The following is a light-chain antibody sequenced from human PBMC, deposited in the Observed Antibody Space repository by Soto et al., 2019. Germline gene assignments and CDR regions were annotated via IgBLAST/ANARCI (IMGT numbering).Light chain of an antibody. J-gene: IGKJ4*01. Sequence: DIQMTQSPSTLSASVGDRVTITCRASQSINSWLAWYQQKPGKAPKLLIYKASTLQSGVPSRFSGSGSGTELTLTISSLLPDDFATYYCQQYKSYPLTFGGGTEVEIK. CDR2: KAS. CDR1: QSINSW. V-gene: IGKV1-5*03. CDR3: QQYKSYPLT.